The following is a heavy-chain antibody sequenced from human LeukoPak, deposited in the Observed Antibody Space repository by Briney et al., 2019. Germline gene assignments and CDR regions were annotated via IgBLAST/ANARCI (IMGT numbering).Heavy chain of an antibody. CDR1: GYTFTSYG. CDR2: ISAYNGNT. J-gene: IGHJ4*02. Sequence: ASVKVSRKASGYTFTSYGISWVRQAPGQGLGWMGWISAYNGNTKYAQKFQGRVTMTTDTSTTTAYMELRSLRSADTAVYYCARDRSQLVDFDYWGQGTQVTVSS. V-gene: IGHV1-18*01. CDR3: ARDRSQLVDFDY. D-gene: IGHD2-15*01.